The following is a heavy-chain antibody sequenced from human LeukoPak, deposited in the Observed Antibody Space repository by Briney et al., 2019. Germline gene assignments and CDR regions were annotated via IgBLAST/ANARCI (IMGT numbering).Heavy chain of an antibody. CDR3: ARDEYNWNVDAFDI. Sequence: VGSLRLSCAASGFTFSSNWMSWVRQAPGKRLEWVANIKEDGSEKYYVDSVKGRFTISRNNAKNSLYLQMNSLRAEDTAVYYCARDEYNWNVDAFDIWGQGTVVTVSS. CDR2: IKEDGSEK. J-gene: IGHJ3*02. V-gene: IGHV3-7*01. CDR1: GFTFSSNW. D-gene: IGHD1-20*01.